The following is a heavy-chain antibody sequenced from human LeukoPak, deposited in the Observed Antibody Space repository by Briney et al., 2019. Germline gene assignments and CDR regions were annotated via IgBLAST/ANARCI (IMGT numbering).Heavy chain of an antibody. D-gene: IGHD2-8*01. J-gene: IGHJ4*02. Sequence: RPSETLSLTCTVFGDSVTGYYLNWVPQPPGKGLEWIGHIYKIGTTNYNHSLKSRLTISADTSKNQFSLKLRSVTAADTAVYYCVIGVGWQPDYWGQGALVTVSS. CDR2: IYKIGTT. CDR1: GDSVTGYY. V-gene: IGHV4-59*02. CDR3: VIGVGWQPDY.